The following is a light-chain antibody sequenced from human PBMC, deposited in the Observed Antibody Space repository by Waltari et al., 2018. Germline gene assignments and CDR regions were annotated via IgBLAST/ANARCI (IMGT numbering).Light chain of an antibody. CDR2: ATS. J-gene: IGKJ1*01. V-gene: IGKV3-20*01. CDR1: QRVGRS. CDR3: QHYVRLPVT. Sequence: EIVLTQSPGTLSLSPGERATLSCRASQRVGRSLAWYQQKPGRAPRLLIYATSNRATGIPDRFSASGSGTDFSLTISRLEPEDFALYYCQHYVRLPVTFGQGTKVEVK.